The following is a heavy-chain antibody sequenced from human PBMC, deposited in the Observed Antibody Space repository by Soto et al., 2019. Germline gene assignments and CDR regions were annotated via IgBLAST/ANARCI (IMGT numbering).Heavy chain of an antibody. CDR1: GFTFSSYW. Sequence: EVQLVESGGGLVQPGGSLRLSCAASGFTFSSYWMHWVRQAPGKGLVWVSRINSDGSSTSYADSVKGRFTISRDNAKNTLDLRMNSLRVEDTAVYYCARESVLGYSSSWPYFDYWGQGTLVTVSS. V-gene: IGHV3-74*01. D-gene: IGHD6-13*01. CDR3: ARESVLGYSSSWPYFDY. CDR2: INSDGSST. J-gene: IGHJ4*02.